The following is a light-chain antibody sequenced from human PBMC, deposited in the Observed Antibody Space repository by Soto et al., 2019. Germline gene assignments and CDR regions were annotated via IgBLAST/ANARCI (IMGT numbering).Light chain of an antibody. CDR1: NSDIGGYNY. Sequence: QSALTQPRSMSGSPGQSVTISCTGTNSDIGGYNYVSWYQQHPGKAPKVMIYDVSRRPSGVPDRFSGSKSGNTASLTISGLQAEDEADYYCCSYAGTYNFWVFGGGTQLTVL. CDR3: CSYAGTYNFWV. J-gene: IGLJ3*02. V-gene: IGLV2-11*01. CDR2: DVS.